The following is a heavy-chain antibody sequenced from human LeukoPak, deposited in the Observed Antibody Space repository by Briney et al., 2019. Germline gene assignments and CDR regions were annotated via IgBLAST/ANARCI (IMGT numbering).Heavy chain of an antibody. CDR1: GFTFSSYA. CDR3: AKDSEAYCSSTSCYGGLDY. Sequence: GGSLRLSCAASGFTFSSYAMSWVRQAPGKGLEWVSTLSGSGGSTYYADSVKGRFTISRDNSKNTLYLQMNSLRAEDTAVYYCAKDSEAYCSSTSCYGGLDYWGQGTLVTVSS. D-gene: IGHD2-2*01. V-gene: IGHV3-23*01. CDR2: LSGSGGST. J-gene: IGHJ4*02.